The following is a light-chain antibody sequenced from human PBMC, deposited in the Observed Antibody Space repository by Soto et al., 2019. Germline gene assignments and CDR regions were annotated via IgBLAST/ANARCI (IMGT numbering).Light chain of an antibody. Sequence: DIQMTQSPSTLYASVGDRVTITCRASQSISSWLAWNQQKPGKAPKLLIYYASSLESGVPSRFSGSGSGTEFTLTISSLQPDDFATYYCQQYNSYWYTFGQGTKLEIK. J-gene: IGKJ2*01. CDR1: QSISSW. CDR2: YAS. CDR3: QQYNSYWYT. V-gene: IGKV1-5*01.